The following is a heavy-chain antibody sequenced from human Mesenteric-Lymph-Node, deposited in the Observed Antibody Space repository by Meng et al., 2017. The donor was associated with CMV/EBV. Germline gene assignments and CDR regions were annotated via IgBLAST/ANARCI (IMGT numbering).Heavy chain of an antibody. Sequence: TFSGCSLTWVRQAPGQGLGWMGGAIPIFATPNYAQKFQGRVTLTADKSTSPAYMELSSLRSDDTAVYYCARGRTMVRGVLMVILGYWGQGTLVTVSS. D-gene: IGHD3-10*01. J-gene: IGHJ4*02. CDR1: TFSGCS. CDR2: AIPIFATP. CDR3: ARGRTMVRGVLMVILGY. V-gene: IGHV1-69*06.